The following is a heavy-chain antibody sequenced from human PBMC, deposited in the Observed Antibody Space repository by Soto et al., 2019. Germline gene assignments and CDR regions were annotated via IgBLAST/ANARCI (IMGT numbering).Heavy chain of an antibody. V-gene: IGHV1-18*01. CDR1: GYSFTTYG. J-gene: IGHJ4*02. CDR3: VRDLNGDFYY. CDR2: INGYGHGA. Sequence: QVQLVQSGAEVRQPGASVKVSCKASGYSFTTYGMSWVRQAPGQGLEYMGWINGYGHGAKYVQRFQGRFSMTTDTSTNIVYMDFRSLTSDDTAVYYCVRDLNGDFYYWGQGTVVIVSP. D-gene: IGHD3-10*01.